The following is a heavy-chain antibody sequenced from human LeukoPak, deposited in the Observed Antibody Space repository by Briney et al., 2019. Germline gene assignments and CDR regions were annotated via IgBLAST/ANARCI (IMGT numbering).Heavy chain of an antibody. V-gene: IGHV4-34*01. J-gene: IGHJ5*02. D-gene: IGHD3-10*01. CDR3: ARASQGLWFRYWFDP. Sequence: PSETLSLTCAVSGGSFSGYYWSWIRQPPGKGLEWIGEINHSGSTNYNPSLKSRVTISVDTSKNQFSLKPSSVTAADTAVYYCARASQGLWFRYWFDPWGQGTLVTVSS. CDR1: GGSFSGYY. CDR2: INHSGST.